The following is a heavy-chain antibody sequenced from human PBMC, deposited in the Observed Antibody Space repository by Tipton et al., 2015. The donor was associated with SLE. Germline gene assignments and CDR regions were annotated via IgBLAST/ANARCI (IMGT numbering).Heavy chain of an antibody. CDR2: IYISGST. CDR1: GGSISSSSYY. D-gene: IGHD3-10*01. V-gene: IGHV4-61*02. J-gene: IGHJ3*02. CDR3: AGCGSGILDAFDI. Sequence: GLVKPSETLSLTCTVSGGSISSSSYYWSWIRQPAGKGLEWIGRIYISGSTNYTPSLKSRVTMSVDTSKNQFSLKLSSVTAADTAVYYCAGCGSGILDAFDIWGQGTMVTVSS.